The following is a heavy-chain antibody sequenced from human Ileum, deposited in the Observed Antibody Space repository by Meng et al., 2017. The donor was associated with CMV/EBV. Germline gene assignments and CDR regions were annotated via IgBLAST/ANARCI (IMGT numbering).Heavy chain of an antibody. Sequence: GPLRLSCTVSGGSISSSSYYWGWIRQPPGKGLEWIGSIYYSGSTYYNPSLKSRVTISVDTSKNQFSLKLSSVTAADTAVYYCARQGLRGYSGYETYWGQGTLVTVSS. J-gene: IGHJ4*02. CDR3: ARQGLRGYSGYETY. V-gene: IGHV4-39*01. CDR2: IYYSGST. D-gene: IGHD5-12*01. CDR1: GGSISSSSYY.